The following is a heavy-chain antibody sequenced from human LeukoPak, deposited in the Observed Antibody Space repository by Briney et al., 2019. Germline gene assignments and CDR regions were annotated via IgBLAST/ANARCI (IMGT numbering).Heavy chain of an antibody. V-gene: IGHV3-53*01. Sequence: GGSLRLSCAASGFTVSSNYMSWVRQAPGKGLEWVSVIYSGGSTYYADSVKGRFTISRDNSKNTLYLQMNSLRAEDTAVYYCASQYVGMNSGPDSIWFDPWGQGTLVTVSS. J-gene: IGHJ5*02. CDR2: IYSGGST. CDR3: ASQYVGMNSGPDSIWFDP. CDR1: GFTVSSNY. D-gene: IGHD5-12*01.